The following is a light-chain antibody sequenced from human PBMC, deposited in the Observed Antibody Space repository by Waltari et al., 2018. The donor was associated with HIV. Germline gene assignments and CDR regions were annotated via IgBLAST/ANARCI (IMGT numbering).Light chain of an antibody. CDR2: EEK. Sequence: NFMLTPPHPVSESPGETVTIYSTRSSANLASNDCQRHHLRPGPPPPTVTHENKQWRPGTAAPTVIYEEKQRPSGVPDRFSGFIDSSSNSASLTISGLKTEDEADYYCQSYDSSNFWVFGGGTKLTVL. V-gene: IGLV6-57*03. J-gene: IGLJ3*02. CDR1: SANLASND. CDR3: QSYDSSNFWV.